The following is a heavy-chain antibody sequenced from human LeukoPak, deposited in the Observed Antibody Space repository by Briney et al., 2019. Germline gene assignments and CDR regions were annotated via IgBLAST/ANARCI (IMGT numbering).Heavy chain of an antibody. J-gene: IGHJ4*02. CDR2: ISSSSSYI. D-gene: IGHD3-10*01. CDR1: GFTFSSYS. Sequence: PGGSLRLSCAASGFTFSSYSMNWVRQAPGKGLEWVSSISSSSSYIYYADSVKGRFTISRDNAKNSLYLQMNSLRAEDTAVYYCARDWWSITMVRGVIPSLPLDYWGQGTLVTVSS. CDR3: ARDWWSITMVRGVIPSLPLDY. V-gene: IGHV3-21*01.